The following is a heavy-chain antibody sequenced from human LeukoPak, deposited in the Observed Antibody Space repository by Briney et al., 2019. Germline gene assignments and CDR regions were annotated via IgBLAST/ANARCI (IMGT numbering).Heavy chain of an antibody. CDR1: GFTFSTYS. D-gene: IGHD3-22*01. CDR2: ISAGSNNI. V-gene: IGHV3-48*01. J-gene: IGHJ3*02. Sequence: GGSLRLSCAASGFTFSTYSMSWVRQAPGKGLEWISYISAGSNNIYYADSVKGRFTISRDNAKNSLYLQMSSLRAEDTAVYYCARDATYDSSGYRSDVGAFDIWGQGTMVTVSS. CDR3: ARDATYDSSGYRSDVGAFDI.